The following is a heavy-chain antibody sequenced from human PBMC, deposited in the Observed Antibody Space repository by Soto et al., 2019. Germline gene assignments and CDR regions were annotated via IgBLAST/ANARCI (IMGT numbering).Heavy chain of an antibody. CDR1: GYSFTDYW. CDR3: AAYPASSGRHFGY. Sequence: GESLKISCKGSGYSFTDYWTGWVRQVPGEGLEWLAMIYPGDSDTRYSPSFQGQVTISADRSITTAYLQWGSLKASDTAMYYCAAYPASSGRHFGYWGQGTLVTVSS. D-gene: IGHD6-6*01. CDR2: IYPGDSDT. V-gene: IGHV5-51*01. J-gene: IGHJ4*02.